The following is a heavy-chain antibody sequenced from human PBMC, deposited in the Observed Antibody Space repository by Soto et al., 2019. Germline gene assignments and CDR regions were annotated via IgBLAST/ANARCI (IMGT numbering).Heavy chain of an antibody. V-gene: IGHV4-38-2*01. Sequence: PSETLSLTCAVSGYSISSGYYWGWIRQSPGKGLEWIGSIYHSGSTYYNPSLKSRVIISVDTSKNQLSLKLSSVTAADTAVYYCARLEPIAAAAGMDVWGQGTTVTVSS. J-gene: IGHJ6*02. CDR1: GYSISSGYY. CDR3: ARLEPIAAAAGMDV. D-gene: IGHD6-13*01. CDR2: IYHSGST.